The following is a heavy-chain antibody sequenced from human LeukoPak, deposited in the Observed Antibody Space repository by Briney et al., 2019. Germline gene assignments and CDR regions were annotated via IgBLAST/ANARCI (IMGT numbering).Heavy chain of an antibody. CDR2: IYYSGST. J-gene: IGHJ5*02. V-gene: IGHV4-39*01. CDR3: ARPHYDSSVWFDP. D-gene: IGHD3-22*01. Sequence: SETLSLTCTVSGGSISSYYWGWIRQPPGKGLEWIGSIYYSGSTYYNPSLKSRVTISVDTSKNQFSLKLSSVTAADTAVYYCARPHYDSSVWFDPWGQGTLVTVSS. CDR1: GGSISSYY.